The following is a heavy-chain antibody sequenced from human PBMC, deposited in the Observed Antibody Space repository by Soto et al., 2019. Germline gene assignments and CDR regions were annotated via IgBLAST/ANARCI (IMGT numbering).Heavy chain of an antibody. CDR2: IIPILGIA. CDR1: GGTFSSYT. Sequence: ASVKVSCKASGGTFSSYTISWVRQAPGQGLEWMGRIIPILGIANYAQKFQDRVTITADKSTSTAYMELSSLRSEDTAVYYCASDYGDQNFQHWGQGTLVTVSS. J-gene: IGHJ1*01. V-gene: IGHV1-69*02. CDR3: ASDYGDQNFQH. D-gene: IGHD4-17*01.